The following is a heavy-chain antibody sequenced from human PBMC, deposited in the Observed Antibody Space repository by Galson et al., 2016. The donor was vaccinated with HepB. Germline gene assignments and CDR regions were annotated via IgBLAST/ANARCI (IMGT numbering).Heavy chain of an antibody. CDR1: GFTFSTYG. CDR2: ISYDGSDK. Sequence: SLRLSCAASGFTFSTYGMHWVRQTPGKGLGWVAIISYDGSDKYYPESVRGRFTISRDNSKNTLYLQMNSLRAEDTAVYYCARGDRHSSSWWGFDYWGRGTMVTVAS. V-gene: IGHV3-30*03. D-gene: IGHD6-13*01. CDR3: ARGDRHSSSWWGFDY. J-gene: IGHJ3*01.